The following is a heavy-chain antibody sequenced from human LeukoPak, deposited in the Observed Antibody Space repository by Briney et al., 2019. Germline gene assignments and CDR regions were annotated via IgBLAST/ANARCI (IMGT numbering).Heavy chain of an antibody. J-gene: IGHJ3*02. V-gene: IGHV4-34*01. Sequence: SETLSLTCAVDGGSFSGYYWSWIRQPPGKGLEWIGEINHSGSTNYNPSLKSRVTISVDTSKNQFSLKLSSVTAADTAVYYCARSGYRSSTSCSSAFDIWGQGTMVTVSS. CDR1: GGSFSGYY. D-gene: IGHD2-2*03. CDR3: ARSGYRSSTSCSSAFDI. CDR2: INHSGST.